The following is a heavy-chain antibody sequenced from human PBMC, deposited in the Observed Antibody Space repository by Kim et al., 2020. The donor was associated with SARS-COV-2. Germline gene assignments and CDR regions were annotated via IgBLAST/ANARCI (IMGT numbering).Heavy chain of an antibody. V-gene: IGHV4-4*02. CDR3: AKAGAYCLGY. J-gene: IGHJ4*02. CDR2: GNT. Sequence: GNTNYAPSRKSRVTISVDKSKNQISLKLNSVTAADAAVYHCAKAGAYCLGYWGQGTLVTVSS. D-gene: IGHD1-26*01.